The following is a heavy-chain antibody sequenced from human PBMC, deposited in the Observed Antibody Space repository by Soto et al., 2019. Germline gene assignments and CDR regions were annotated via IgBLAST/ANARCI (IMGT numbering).Heavy chain of an antibody. V-gene: IGHV4-39*01. CDR2: IYYRGNP. CDR3: ARLEGLATISYYFDF. Sequence: QLQLQESGPGLVKPSETLSLTCSVSGDSINSDKYYWGWIRQPPGKGLEWIGSIYYRGNPYYNPSLQTRVTISLDKSKSQFSLKLNSVTAADSAVYFCARLEGLATISYYFDFWGQGALVTVSS. CDR1: GDSINSDKYY. D-gene: IGHD3-9*01. J-gene: IGHJ4*02.